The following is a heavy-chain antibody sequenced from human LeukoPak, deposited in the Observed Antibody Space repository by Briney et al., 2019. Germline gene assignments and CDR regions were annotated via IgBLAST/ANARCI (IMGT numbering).Heavy chain of an antibody. J-gene: IGHJ4*02. Sequence: PGGSLRLSCAASGFTFSSYAMSWVRQAPGKGLERVSAISGSGGSTYYADSVKGRFTISRDNSKNTLYLQMNSLRAEDTAVYYCAKTGQMRGIQLWTPYYFDYWGQETLVTVSS. CDR1: GFTFSSYA. CDR2: ISGSGGST. V-gene: IGHV3-23*01. CDR3: AKTGQMRGIQLWTPYYFDY. D-gene: IGHD5-18*01.